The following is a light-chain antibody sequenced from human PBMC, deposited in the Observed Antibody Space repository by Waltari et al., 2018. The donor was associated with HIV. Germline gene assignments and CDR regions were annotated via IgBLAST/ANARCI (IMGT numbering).Light chain of an antibody. CDR1: QSVLYSSNNKNY. CDR2: WES. CDR3: HKYYTTPQT. V-gene: IGKV4-1*01. J-gene: IGKJ1*01. Sequence: DIVVTQSPDSLALSLGERATINCKSSQSVLYSSNNKNYLAWYQKKTGQPHKLLIYWESARESWVPERFSGSGSGTDFTLTINSLRAEDAAVYFCHKYYTTPQTFGQGTKVEIK.